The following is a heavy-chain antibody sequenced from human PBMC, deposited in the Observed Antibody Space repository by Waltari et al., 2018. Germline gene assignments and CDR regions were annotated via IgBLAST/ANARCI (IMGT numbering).Heavy chain of an antibody. V-gene: IGHV3-23*01. J-gene: IGHJ4*02. CDR1: GFTFSSYA. CDR2: ISGSGGST. Sequence: EVQLLESGGGLVQPGGSLRLSCAASGFTFSSYAMSWVRQAPGKGLEWVSAISGSGGSTYYAESVNGRFTMSRDTYKNTLYLQRNSLSAEDTAVAYCAKEGGVIVGATMEFDYWGEGTLVTVSS. CDR3: AKEGGVIVGATMEFDY. D-gene: IGHD1-26*01.